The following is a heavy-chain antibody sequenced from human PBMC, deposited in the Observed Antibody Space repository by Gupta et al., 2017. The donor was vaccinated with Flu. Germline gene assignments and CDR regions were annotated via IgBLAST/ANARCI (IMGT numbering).Heavy chain of an antibody. J-gene: IGHJ4*02. Sequence: EVQLLESGGGLVQPGGSLRLSCAASGFTFSSYAMNWVRQAPGKGLEWVSVISHDGGSTYYADSVKGRFTISRDNSKSTLYLQMNSLGAEDTAVYYCASRGWNRIISFDYWGQGTLVTVSS. V-gene: IGHV3-23*01. CDR1: GFTFSSYA. CDR3: ASRGWNRIISFDY. CDR2: ISHDGGST. D-gene: IGHD6-19*01.